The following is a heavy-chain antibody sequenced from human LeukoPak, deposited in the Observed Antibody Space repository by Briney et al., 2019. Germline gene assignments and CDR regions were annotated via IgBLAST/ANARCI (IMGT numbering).Heavy chain of an antibody. CDR1: GFTFSSYS. V-gene: IGHV3-48*01. CDR2: ISSSSCTI. J-gene: IGHJ4*02. Sequence: GGSLRLSCAASGFTFSSYSMNWVRQAPGKGLEWVSYISSSSCTIYYADSVKGRFTISRDNAKNSLYLQMNSLRAEDTAVYYCARHNRMAIGRAIDYWGQGTLVTVSS. CDR3: ARHNRMAIGRAIDY. D-gene: IGHD2/OR15-2a*01.